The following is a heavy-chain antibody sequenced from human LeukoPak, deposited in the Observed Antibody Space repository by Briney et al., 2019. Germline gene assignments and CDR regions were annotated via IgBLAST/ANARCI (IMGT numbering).Heavy chain of an antibody. Sequence: GSSVKFSCKASGGTFSSYAISWVRQAPGQGLEWMGGIIPTFGTANYAQKFQGRVTITADESTSTAYMELSSLRSEDTAVYYCARDTQYCSGGSCANPLDYWGQGTLVTVSS. J-gene: IGHJ4*02. D-gene: IGHD2-15*01. CDR3: ARDTQYCSGGSCANPLDY. CDR1: GGTFSSYA. V-gene: IGHV1-69*01. CDR2: IIPTFGTA.